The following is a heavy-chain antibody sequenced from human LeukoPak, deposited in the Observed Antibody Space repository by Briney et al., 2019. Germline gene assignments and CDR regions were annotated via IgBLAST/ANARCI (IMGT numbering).Heavy chain of an antibody. D-gene: IGHD3-22*01. CDR3: ARDTYDSSGYSPLVGL. Sequence: SETLSLTCTVSGGSISTYYWSWIRQPPGKGLEWIGYIYYSGSTYYNPSLKSRVTISVDTSKNQFSLKLSSVTAADTAVYYCARDTYDSSGYSPLVGLWGRGTLVTVSS. CDR2: IYYSGST. V-gene: IGHV4-59*06. J-gene: IGHJ2*01. CDR1: GGSISTYY.